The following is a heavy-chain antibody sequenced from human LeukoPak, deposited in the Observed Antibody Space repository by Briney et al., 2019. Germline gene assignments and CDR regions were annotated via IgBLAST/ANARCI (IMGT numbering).Heavy chain of an antibody. CDR3: ARVKGWYNWNDVNWFDP. Sequence: ASVRVSCKASGYTFTSYGISWVRQAPGQGLEWMGWISAYNGNTNYAQKLQGRVTMTTDTSTSTAYMELRSLRSDDKAVYYCARVKGWYNWNDVNWFDPWGQGTLVTVSS. V-gene: IGHV1-18*01. CDR1: GYTFTSYG. CDR2: ISAYNGNT. D-gene: IGHD1-20*01. J-gene: IGHJ5*02.